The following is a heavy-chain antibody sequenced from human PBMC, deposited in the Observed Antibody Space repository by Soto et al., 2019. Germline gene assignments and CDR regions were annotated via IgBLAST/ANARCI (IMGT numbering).Heavy chain of an antibody. D-gene: IGHD3-10*01. CDR1: GGSISSSNW. CDR3: ARDYMVRGGMRWFDP. V-gene: IGHV4-4*02. CDR2: IYHSGST. Sequence: QVQLQESGPGLVKPSGTLSLTCAVSGGSISSSNWWSWVRQPPGKGLEWIGEIYHSGSTNYNPSLKIRVTIAVAKSKNKFSLKLRSVTAADTAVYYCARDYMVRGGMRWFDPWGQGTLVTVSS. J-gene: IGHJ5*02.